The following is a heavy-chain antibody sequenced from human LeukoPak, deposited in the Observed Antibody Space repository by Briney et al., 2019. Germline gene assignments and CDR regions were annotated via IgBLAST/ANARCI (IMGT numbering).Heavy chain of an antibody. CDR1: GFTFSSYA. V-gene: IGHV3-30*04. CDR2: ISYDGSNK. J-gene: IGHJ4*02. CDR3: TVEMATIADY. D-gene: IGHD5-24*01. Sequence: PGGSLRLSCAASGFTFSSYAMHWVRQAPGKGLEWVAVISYDGSNKYYADSVKGRFTISRDNSKNTLYLQMNSLRSEDTAVYYCTVEMATIADYWGQGTLVTVSS.